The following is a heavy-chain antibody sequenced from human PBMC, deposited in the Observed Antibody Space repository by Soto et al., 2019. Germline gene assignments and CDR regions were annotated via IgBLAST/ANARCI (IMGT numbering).Heavy chain of an antibody. V-gene: IGHV3-74*01. CDR3: ARDFEY. Sequence: EVQLVESGGGLVQLGGSLRLSCEASGFSFSTFWMHWVRQAPGKGLVWVSRINSDGSSTYYADSVKGRVTISRDNAKNTRYLQLNSLRPEDTAVYYCARDFEYWGQGTLVTVSS. J-gene: IGHJ4*02. CDR2: INSDGSST. CDR1: GFSFSTFW.